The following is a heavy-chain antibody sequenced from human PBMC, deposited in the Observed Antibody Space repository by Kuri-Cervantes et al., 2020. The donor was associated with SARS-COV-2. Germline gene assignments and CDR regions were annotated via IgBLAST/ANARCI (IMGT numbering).Heavy chain of an antibody. Sequence: GGSLRLSCATSGFTFSSYPMSWVRQAPGKGLDWVSTISGGGGSTYYADSVKGRFTISRDNSKNTLYLQMNSLRAEDTAVYYCAKRGGYCSSTSCYTYYYYYYMDVWGKGTTVTVSS. J-gene: IGHJ6*03. CDR1: GFTFSSYP. V-gene: IGHV3-23*01. CDR2: ISGGGGST. CDR3: AKRGGYCSSTSCYTYYYYYYMDV. D-gene: IGHD2-2*02.